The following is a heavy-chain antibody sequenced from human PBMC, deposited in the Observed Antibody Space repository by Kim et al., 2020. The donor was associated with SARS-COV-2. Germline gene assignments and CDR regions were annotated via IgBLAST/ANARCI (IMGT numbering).Heavy chain of an antibody. D-gene: IGHD3-10*01. Sequence: GGSLSLSCAASGFTFSSYWMSWVRQAQGKGLEWVASIKQDASVISYVDSVRSRFTISRDNTKNALSSQMDSLRAEDTALYFCGRPYRRGSIDIWGQGTMVSVSS. V-gene: IGHV3-7*01. CDR2: IKQDASVI. CDR3: GRPYRRGSIDI. J-gene: IGHJ3*02. CDR1: GFTFSSYW.